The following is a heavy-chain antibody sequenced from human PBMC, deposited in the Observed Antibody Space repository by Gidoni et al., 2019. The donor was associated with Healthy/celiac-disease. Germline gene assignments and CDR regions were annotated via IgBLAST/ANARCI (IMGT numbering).Heavy chain of an antibody. J-gene: IGHJ6*02. CDR1: GLIFSSYA. V-gene: IGHV3-23*01. Sequence: EVQLLESGGGLVQPGGSLRLSCAASGLIFSSYALSWVRQAPGKGLEWVSAISGGGGSTSDADSVKGRFTISRDNSKNTLYLQMNSLRAEDTAVYYCAKAIIGGGCSGGSCYYYYYGMDVWGQGTTVTVSS. D-gene: IGHD2-15*01. CDR2: ISGGGGST. CDR3: AKAIIGGGCSGGSCYYYYYGMDV.